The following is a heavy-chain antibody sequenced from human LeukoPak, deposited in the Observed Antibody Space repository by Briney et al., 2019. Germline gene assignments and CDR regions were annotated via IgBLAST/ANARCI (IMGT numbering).Heavy chain of an antibody. J-gene: IGHJ4*02. D-gene: IGHD6-13*01. Sequence: GGSLRLSCAASGINFRSSGMHWVRQAPGKGLEWVTFIQSDGSDKSYAASVKGRFTISRDNSKNTVYLHMNSLRADDTALYYCAREGGRAAAGRFDYWGQGTLVTVSS. CDR2: IQSDGSDK. CDR1: GINFRSSG. CDR3: AREGGRAAAGRFDY. V-gene: IGHV3-30*02.